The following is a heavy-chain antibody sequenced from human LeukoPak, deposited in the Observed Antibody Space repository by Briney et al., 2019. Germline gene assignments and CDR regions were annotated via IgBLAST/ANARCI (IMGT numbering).Heavy chain of an antibody. CDR3: ARDRNFGATLGY. D-gene: IGHD1-26*01. CDR2: IWYDGSNK. V-gene: IGHV3-33*01. J-gene: IGHJ4*02. Sequence: GGSLRLSCAASGFTFSSYGMHWVRQAPGKGLEWVAVIWYDGSNKYHADSVKGRFTISRDNSKNTLYLQMNSLRGEDTAVYYCARDRNFGATLGYWGQGTLVTVSS. CDR1: GFTFSSYG.